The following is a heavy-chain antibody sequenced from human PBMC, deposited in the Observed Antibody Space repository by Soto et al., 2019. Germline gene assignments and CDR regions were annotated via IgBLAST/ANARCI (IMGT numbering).Heavy chain of an antibody. Sequence: QVQLQQWGAGLLKPSETLSLTCAVYVGSFSGYYWSWIRQPPGKGLEWTGEINHNGSTNYNPSLKSRVTISVYTSKNQFSLKLSSVTAADTAVYYCARMAVVIAIRYFDLWGRGTLVTVSS. CDR3: ARMAVVIAIRYFDL. D-gene: IGHD2-21*01. CDR1: VGSFSGYY. J-gene: IGHJ2*01. V-gene: IGHV4-34*01. CDR2: INHNGST.